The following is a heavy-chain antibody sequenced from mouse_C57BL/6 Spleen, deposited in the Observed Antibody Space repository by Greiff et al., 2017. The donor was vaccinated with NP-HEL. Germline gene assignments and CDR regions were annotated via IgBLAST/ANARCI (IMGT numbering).Heavy chain of an antibody. Sequence: EVKLMESGGGLVKPGGSLKLSCAASGFTFSSYTMSWVRQTPEKRLEWVATISGGGGNTYYPDSVKGRFTISRDNAKNTLYLQMSSLRSEDTALYYCARSAYYSNDVDYAMDYWGQGTSVTVSS. J-gene: IGHJ4*01. D-gene: IGHD2-5*01. CDR1: GFTFSSYT. CDR2: ISGGGGNT. CDR3: ARSAYYSNDVDYAMDY. V-gene: IGHV5-9*01.